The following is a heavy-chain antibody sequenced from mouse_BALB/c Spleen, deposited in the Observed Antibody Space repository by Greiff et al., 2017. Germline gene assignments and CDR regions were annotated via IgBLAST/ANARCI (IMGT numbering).Heavy chain of an antibody. CDR3: ERSDYYDYDGYYAMDY. CDR1: GYAFSSYW. J-gene: IGHJ4*01. V-gene: IGHV1-80*01. CDR2: IYPGDGDT. D-gene: IGHD2-4*01. Sequence: QVQLQQSGAELVRPGSSVKISCKASGYAFSSYWMNWVKQRPGQGLEWIGQIYPGDGDTNYNGKFKGKATLTADKASSTAYMQLSSLTSEDSAVYFCERSDYYDYDGYYAMDYWGQGTSVTVSS.